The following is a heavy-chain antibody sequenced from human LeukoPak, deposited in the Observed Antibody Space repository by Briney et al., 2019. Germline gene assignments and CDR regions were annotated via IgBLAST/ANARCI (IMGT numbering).Heavy chain of an antibody. CDR2: ISGSGGST. V-gene: IGHV3-23*01. J-gene: IGHJ4*02. Sequence: GGSLRLSCAASGFTFSSYAMSCVRQAPGKGLEWVSAISGSGGSTYYAASVKGRFTISRDNSKNTLYLQMNSLRAEDTAVYYCAKDHGLYSSSWYDYWGQGTLVTVSS. CDR1: GFTFSSYA. CDR3: AKDHGLYSSSWYDY. D-gene: IGHD6-13*01.